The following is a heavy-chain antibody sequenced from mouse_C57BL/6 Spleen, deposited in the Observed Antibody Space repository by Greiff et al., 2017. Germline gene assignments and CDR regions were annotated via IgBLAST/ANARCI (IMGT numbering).Heavy chain of an antibody. CDR1: GYTFTSYW. D-gene: IGHD2-3*01. Sequence: QVQLQQPGAELVMPGASVKLSCKASGYTFTSYWMPWVKQRPGQGLEWIGEIDPSDSYTNYNQKFKGKSTLTVDKSSSTAYMQRSSRTAEDSAVYYCARWGGYSAWFAYWGQGTLVTVSA. V-gene: IGHV1-69*01. CDR3: ARWGGYSAWFAY. CDR2: IDPSDSYT. J-gene: IGHJ3*01.